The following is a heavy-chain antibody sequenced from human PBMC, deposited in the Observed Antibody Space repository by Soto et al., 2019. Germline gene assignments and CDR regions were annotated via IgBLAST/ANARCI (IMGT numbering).Heavy chain of an antibody. J-gene: IGHJ6*02. CDR1: GYTFTGYY. Sequence: ASVKVSCKASGYTFTGYYMHWVRQAPGQGLEWMGWINPNSGGTNYAQKFQGWVTMTRDTSISTASMELSRLRSDDTAVYYCERERGVWEEAGGAGLDYYYSGMDVGAQGTTVTVSS. CDR2: INPNSGGT. CDR3: ERERGVWEEAGGAGLDYYYSGMDV. D-gene: IGHD1-26*01. V-gene: IGHV1-2*04.